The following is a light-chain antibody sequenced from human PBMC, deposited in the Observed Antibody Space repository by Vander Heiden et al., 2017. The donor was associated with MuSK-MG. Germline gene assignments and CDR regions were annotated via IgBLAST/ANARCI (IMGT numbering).Light chain of an antibody. CDR1: SSDVGGYYY. Sequence: QSALTQPRSVSGSPGQSVPISCTGTSSDVGGYYYVSWYQHHPGKAPQLMIYDVGKRPSGVPDRFSGSKSGNTASLAISGLQAEDEADYYCCSYAGSYTYVFGTGTKVTVL. V-gene: IGLV2-11*01. J-gene: IGLJ1*01. CDR3: CSYAGSYTYV. CDR2: DVG.